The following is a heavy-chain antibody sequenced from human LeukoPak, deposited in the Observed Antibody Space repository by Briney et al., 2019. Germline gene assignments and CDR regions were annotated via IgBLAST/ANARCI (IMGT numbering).Heavy chain of an antibody. Sequence: GGSLRLSCAASGFTFSSYSMNWLRQAPGKGLEWVSSISSSSSYIYYADSVKGRFTISRDNAKNSLYLQMNSLRAEDTAVYYCARDYPGSPSSDAFDIWGQGTMVTVSS. V-gene: IGHV3-21*01. D-gene: IGHD3-16*02. CDR2: ISSSSSYI. CDR3: ARDYPGSPSSDAFDI. J-gene: IGHJ3*02. CDR1: GFTFSSYS.